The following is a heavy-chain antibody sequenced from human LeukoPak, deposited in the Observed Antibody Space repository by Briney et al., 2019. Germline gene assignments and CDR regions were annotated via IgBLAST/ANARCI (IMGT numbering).Heavy chain of an antibody. CDR2: IKSDESER. CDR3: ATTLNIATPGHL. D-gene: IGHD6-13*01. J-gene: IGHJ4*02. V-gene: IGHV3-7*01. CDR1: GFAFSDYW. Sequence: GGSLRLSCVASGFAFSDYWMSWVRQAPGKGLEWVADIKSDESERFFLDSVKGRFTISRDNAKNSVYLHMSSLRAEDTGVYYCATTLNIATPGHLWGQGALVTVSS.